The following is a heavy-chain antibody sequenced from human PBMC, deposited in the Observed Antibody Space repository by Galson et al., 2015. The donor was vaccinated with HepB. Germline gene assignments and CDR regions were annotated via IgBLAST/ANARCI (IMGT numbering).Heavy chain of an antibody. D-gene: IGHD6-13*01. CDR1: GFTFSSYS. CDR2: ISSSSSYI. Sequence: SLRLSCAASGFTFSSYSMNWVRQAPGKGLEWVSSISSSSSYIYYADSVKGRFTISRDNAKNSLYLQRNSLRAEDTAVYYCARETRQLVRFGWFDPWGQGTLVTVSS. J-gene: IGHJ5*02. V-gene: IGHV3-21*01. CDR3: ARETRQLVRFGWFDP.